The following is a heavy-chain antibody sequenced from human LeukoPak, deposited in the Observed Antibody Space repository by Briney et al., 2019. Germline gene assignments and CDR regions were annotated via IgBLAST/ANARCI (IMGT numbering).Heavy chain of an antibody. D-gene: IGHD3-3*01. V-gene: IGHV1-18*01. CDR3: ARVEWSGYHDAFDV. J-gene: IGHJ3*01. Sequence: ASVKVSCKASGYTFSSYAISWVRQATGQGLEWMGWISAYSGTTTVAQKLQGRVTMTTDTSTSTAYMELRSLSSDDTAVYYCARVEWSGYHDAFDVWGQGTMVTVSS. CDR2: ISAYSGTT. CDR1: GYTFSSYA.